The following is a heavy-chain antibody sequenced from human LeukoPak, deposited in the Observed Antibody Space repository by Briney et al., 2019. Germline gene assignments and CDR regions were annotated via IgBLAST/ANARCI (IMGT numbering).Heavy chain of an antibody. J-gene: IGHJ4*02. Sequence: GGSLRLSCAASGFTFSSYGMHWVRQAPGKGLGWVAVIWYDGRNKYYADSVKGRFTISRDNSKNTLYLQMNSLRAEDTAVYYCARDVEYSSSHVDCWGQGTLVTVSS. CDR3: ARDVEYSSSHVDC. D-gene: IGHD6-6*01. CDR1: GFTFSSYG. V-gene: IGHV3-33*01. CDR2: IWYDGRNK.